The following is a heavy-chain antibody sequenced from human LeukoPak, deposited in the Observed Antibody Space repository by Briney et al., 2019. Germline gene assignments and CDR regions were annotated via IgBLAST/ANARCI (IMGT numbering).Heavy chain of an antibody. D-gene: IGHD2-8*02. Sequence: ASVNVSCEASGYTFSGNNIHWVRQAPGQGLEWMGWINSNTGVTGYAQKFQGRVTMTRDTSISTAYMELGGLISDDTAVHYCARDRALWFMDGGSDAFDVWGQGTRVTVSS. CDR1: GYTFSGNN. V-gene: IGHV1-2*02. CDR2: INSNTGVT. CDR3: ARDRALWFMDGGSDAFDV. J-gene: IGHJ3*01.